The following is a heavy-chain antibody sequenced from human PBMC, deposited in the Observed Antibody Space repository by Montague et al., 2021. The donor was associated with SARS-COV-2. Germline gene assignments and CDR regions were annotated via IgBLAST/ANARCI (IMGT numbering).Heavy chain of an antibody. CDR2: ISSSSSYI. Sequence: SLRLSCAASGFTFSSYSMNWVRQAPGKGLEWVSSISSSSSYIYYADSVKGRFTISRGNAKNSLYLQMNSLRAEDTAVYYCARDPYYDILTGYYNYWGQGTLVTVSS. J-gene: IGHJ4*02. CDR1: GFTFSSYS. D-gene: IGHD3-9*01. V-gene: IGHV3-21*01. CDR3: ARDPYYDILTGYYNY.